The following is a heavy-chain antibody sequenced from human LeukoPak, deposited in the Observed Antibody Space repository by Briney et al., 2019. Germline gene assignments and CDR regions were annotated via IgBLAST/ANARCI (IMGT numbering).Heavy chain of an antibody. V-gene: IGHV1-8*01. J-gene: IGHJ6*02. CDR2: MNPNSGNT. Sequence: GASVTVSCKASGYTFSSYDINWVRQAPGQGLEWMGWMNPNSGNTGYAQKFQGRVTMTRNTSISTAYMELSSLRSEDTAVYYCARGRFVAMTYYYYYGMDVWGQGTTVTVSS. CDR3: ARGRFVAMTYYYYYGMDV. CDR1: GYTFSSYD. D-gene: IGHD2-2*01.